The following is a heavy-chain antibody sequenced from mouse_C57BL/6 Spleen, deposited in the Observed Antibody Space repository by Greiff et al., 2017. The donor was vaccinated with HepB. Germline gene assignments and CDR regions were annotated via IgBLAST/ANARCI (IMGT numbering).Heavy chain of an antibody. J-gene: IGHJ4*01. CDR3: ARGEDYGKLMDY. V-gene: IGHV5-6*02. Sequence: EVKLVESGGDLVKPGGSLKLSCAASGFTFSSYGMSWVRQTPDKRLEWVATISSGGSYTYYPDSVKGRFTISRDNAKNTLYLQMSSLKSEDTAMYYCARGEDYGKLMDYWGQGTSVTVSS. D-gene: IGHD2-1*01. CDR1: GFTFSSYG. CDR2: ISSGGSYT.